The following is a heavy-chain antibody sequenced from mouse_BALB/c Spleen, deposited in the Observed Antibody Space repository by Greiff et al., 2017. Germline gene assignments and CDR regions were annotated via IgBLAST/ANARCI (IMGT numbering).Heavy chain of an antibody. J-gene: IGHJ1*01. V-gene: IGHV5-17*02. Sequence: EVQLVESGGGLVQPGGSRKLSCAASGFTFSSFGMHWVRQAPEKGLEWVAYISSGSSTIYYADTVKGRFTISRDNPKNTLFLQMTSLRSEDTAMYYCARREYDGYDYWYFDVWGAGTTVTVSS. CDR3: ARREYDGYDYWYFDV. CDR1: GFTFSSFG. D-gene: IGHD2-3*01. CDR2: ISSGSSTI.